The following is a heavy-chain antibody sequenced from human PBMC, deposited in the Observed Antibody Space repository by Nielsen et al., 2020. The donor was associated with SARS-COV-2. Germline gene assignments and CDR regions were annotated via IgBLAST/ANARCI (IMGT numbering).Heavy chain of an antibody. J-gene: IGHJ3*02. Sequence: GGSLRLSCTASGFTFYIYGMTWVRQAPGKGLEWVSSISSSGGHTYYADSVSGRFTISRGNARNSLYLQMNRLSGEDTAVYYCARGTFQWLDAAFDIWGQGTMVTVSS. CDR1: GFTFYIYG. CDR3: ARGTFQWLDAAFDI. D-gene: IGHD6-19*01. CDR2: ISSSGGHT. V-gene: IGHV3-21*01.